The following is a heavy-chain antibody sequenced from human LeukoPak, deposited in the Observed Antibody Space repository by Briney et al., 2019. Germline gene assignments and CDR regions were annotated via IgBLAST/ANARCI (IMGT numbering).Heavy chain of an antibody. CDR1: GFTFSSYG. CDR2: IWYDGSNK. D-gene: IGHD4-17*01. V-gene: IGHV3-33*01. CDR3: ARDVTVTTSNWFDP. Sequence: AGRSLRLSCAASGFTFSSYGMHWVRQAPGKGLEWVVVIWYDGSNKYYADSVKGRFTISRDNSKNSLYLQMNSLRAEDTAVYYCARDVTVTTSNWFDPWGQGTLVTVSS. J-gene: IGHJ5*02.